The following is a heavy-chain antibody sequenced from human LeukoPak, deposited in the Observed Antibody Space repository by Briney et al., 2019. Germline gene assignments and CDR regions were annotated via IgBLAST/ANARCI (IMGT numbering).Heavy chain of an antibody. Sequence: GASVKVSCKASDYGLPTYGISWVRQAPGQGLEWMGGIIPIFGTANYAQKFQGRVTITADKSTSTAYMELSSLRSEDTAVYYCARDPYYYGSGSYYNDRGWYFDLWGRGTLVTVSS. CDR2: IIPIFGTA. CDR3: ARDPYYYGSGSYYNDRGWYFDL. V-gene: IGHV1-69*06. J-gene: IGHJ2*01. CDR1: DYGLPTYG. D-gene: IGHD3-10*01.